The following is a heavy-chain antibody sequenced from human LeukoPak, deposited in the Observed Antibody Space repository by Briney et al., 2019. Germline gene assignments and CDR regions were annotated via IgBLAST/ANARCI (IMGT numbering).Heavy chain of an antibody. CDR2: IYHSGST. CDR3: ARDCLRIAVAGTGYFDL. CDR1: GGSISSGGYS. Sequence: PSQTLSLTCAVSGGSISSGGYSWSWIRQPPGKGLEWFGYIYHSGSTYYNPSLKSRVTISVDRSKNQFSLKLSSVTAADTAVYYCARDCLRIAVAGTGYFDLWGRGTLVTVSS. V-gene: IGHV4-30-2*01. D-gene: IGHD6-19*01. J-gene: IGHJ2*01.